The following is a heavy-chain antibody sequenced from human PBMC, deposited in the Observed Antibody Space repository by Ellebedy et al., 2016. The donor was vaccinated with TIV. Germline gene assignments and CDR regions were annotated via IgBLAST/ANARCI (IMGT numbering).Heavy chain of an antibody. CDR1: GFTFSSYG. CDR3: ARANTAMVRRNHMDV. CDR2: IWYDGSNK. J-gene: IGHJ6*02. Sequence: PGGSLRLSCAASGFTFSSYGMHWVRQAPGKGLDWVAVIWYDGSNKYYADSVKGRFTISRDNSKNTLYLQMNSLRAEDTAVFYWARANTAMVRRNHMDVWGQGTTVTVSS. V-gene: IGHV3-33*01. D-gene: IGHD5-18*01.